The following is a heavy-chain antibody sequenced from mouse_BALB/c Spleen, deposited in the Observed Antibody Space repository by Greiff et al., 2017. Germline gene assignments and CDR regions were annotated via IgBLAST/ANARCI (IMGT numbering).Heavy chain of an antibody. V-gene: IGHV1-7*01. J-gene: IGHJ3*01. CDR1: GYTFTSYW. D-gene: IGHD2-1*01. CDR2: INPSTGYT. CDR3: AKGYYGNRFAY. Sequence: QVQLQQSGAELAKPGASVKMSCKASGYTFTSYWMHWVKQRPGQGLDWIGYINPSTGYTEYNQKFKDKATLTADKSSSTAYMQLSSLTSEDSAVYYCAKGYYGNRFAYWGQGTLVTVSA.